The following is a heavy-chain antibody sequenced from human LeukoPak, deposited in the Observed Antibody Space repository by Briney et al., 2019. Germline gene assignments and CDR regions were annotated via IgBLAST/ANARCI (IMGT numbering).Heavy chain of an antibody. CDR1: GGSFSGYY. V-gene: IGHV4-34*01. Sequence: SETLSLTCALYGGSFSGYYWSWIRQPPGKGLEWIGEINHSGSTNYNPSLKSRVTISVDTSKNQFSLKLSSVTAADTAVYYCARVGRDYVWGSYRYWGQGTLVTVSS. CDR2: INHSGST. CDR3: ARVGRDYVWGSYRY. J-gene: IGHJ4*02. D-gene: IGHD3-16*02.